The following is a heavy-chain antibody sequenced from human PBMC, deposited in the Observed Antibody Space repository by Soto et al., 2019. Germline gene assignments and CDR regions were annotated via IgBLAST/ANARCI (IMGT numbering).Heavy chain of an antibody. V-gene: IGHV6-1*01. CDR1: GDSVSSNSAA. D-gene: IGHD1-26*01. Sequence: PSQTLSLTCVISGDSVSSNSAAWNWIRQSPSRGLEWLGRTYYRSKWYNEYAVSVKSRISINPVTCKNQFSLQLSSVTPEDTAIYYCARDRERVHLWGQGTTVTVSS. CDR2: TYYRSKWYN. J-gene: IGHJ6*02. CDR3: ARDRERVHL.